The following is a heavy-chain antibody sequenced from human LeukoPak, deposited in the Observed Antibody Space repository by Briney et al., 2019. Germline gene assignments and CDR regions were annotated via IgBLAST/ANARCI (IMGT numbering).Heavy chain of an antibody. V-gene: IGHV1-2*02. CDR3: ASDYSGYDSRNFDY. CDR2: INPNSGGT. Sequence: ASVKVSCKASGYTFTGYYMHWVRQAPGQGLEWMGWINPNSGGTNYAQKFQGRVTMTRDTSISTAYMELSRLRSGDTAVYYCASDYSGYDSRNFDYWGQGTLVTVSS. CDR1: GYTFTGYY. J-gene: IGHJ4*02. D-gene: IGHD5-12*01.